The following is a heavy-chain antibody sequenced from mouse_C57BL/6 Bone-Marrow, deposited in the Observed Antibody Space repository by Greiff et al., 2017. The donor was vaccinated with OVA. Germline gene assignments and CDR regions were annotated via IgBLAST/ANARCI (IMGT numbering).Heavy chain of an antibody. J-gene: IGHJ1*03. CDR1: GFTFNTYA. Sequence: DVMLVESGGGLVQPKGSLKLSCAASGFTFNTYAMHWVRQAPGKGLEWVARIRSKSSNYATYYADSVKDRFTISRDDSQSMLYLQMNNLKTEDTAMYYCVRDQPNYYGSSHWYFDVWGTGTTVTVSS. V-gene: IGHV10-3*01. CDR2: IRSKSSNYAT. CDR3: VRDQPNYYGSSHWYFDV. D-gene: IGHD1-1*01.